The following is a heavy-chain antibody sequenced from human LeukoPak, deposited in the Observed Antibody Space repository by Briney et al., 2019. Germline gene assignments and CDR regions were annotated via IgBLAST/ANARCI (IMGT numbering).Heavy chain of an antibody. CDR3: ARMVGLVSDY. CDR1: GGSLSGYY. CDR2: INHSGSS. V-gene: IGHV4-34*01. D-gene: IGHD3-10*01. J-gene: IGHJ4*02. Sequence: SETLSLTCVVYGGSLSGYYWSWIRQPPGKGLEWIGKINHSGSSNYNPSLKSRVTTSADTSKNQFSLQLKSVTPEDTAVYYCARMVGLVSDYWGQGTLVTVSS.